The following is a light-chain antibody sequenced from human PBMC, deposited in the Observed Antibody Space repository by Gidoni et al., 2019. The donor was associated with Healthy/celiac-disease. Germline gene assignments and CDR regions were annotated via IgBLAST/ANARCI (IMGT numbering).Light chain of an antibody. Sequence: EIVLTQSPATLFLSPGKRATLSCRASQSVSSYLGWYQQKPGQAPRLLIYDASNRATGIPARFSGSGSGTDFTLTISSLEPEDFAVYYCQQRSNWPWTFGQGTKVEIK. CDR2: DAS. CDR3: QQRSNWPWT. CDR1: QSVSSY. J-gene: IGKJ1*01. V-gene: IGKV3-11*01.